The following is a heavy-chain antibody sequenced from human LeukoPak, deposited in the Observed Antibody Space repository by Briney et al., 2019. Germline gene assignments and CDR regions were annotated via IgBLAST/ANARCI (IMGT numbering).Heavy chain of an antibody. Sequence: GGSLRLSCAASGFTFSTYNMNWVRQAPGKGLEWVSSITSSSTYIYYADSVKGRFTISRDNAKNSLYLQMNSLRAEDTAVYYCARSYVDTDFDYWGQGTLVTVSS. D-gene: IGHD5-18*01. V-gene: IGHV3-21*01. CDR1: GFTFSTYN. CDR3: ARSYVDTDFDY. CDR2: ITSSSTYI. J-gene: IGHJ4*02.